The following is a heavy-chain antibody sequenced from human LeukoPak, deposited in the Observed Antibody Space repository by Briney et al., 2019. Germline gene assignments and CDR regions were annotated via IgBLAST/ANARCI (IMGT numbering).Heavy chain of an antibody. CDR1: GFTFSSYS. CDR3: ASGVGSGWYYFDY. J-gene: IGHJ4*02. Sequence: GGSLRLSCAASGFTFSSYSMNWVRQAPGKGLEWVSYISSSSSTIYYADSVKGRFTISRDNAKNSLYLQMNSLRAEDTAVYYCASGVGSGWYYFDYWGQGTLVTVSS. CDR2: ISSSSSTI. D-gene: IGHD6-19*01. V-gene: IGHV3-48*01.